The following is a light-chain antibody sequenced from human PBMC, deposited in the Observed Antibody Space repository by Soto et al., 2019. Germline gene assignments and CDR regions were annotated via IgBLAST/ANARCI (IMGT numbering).Light chain of an antibody. CDR3: AAWDDSLNGHV. Sequence: QSVLTQPHSASGTPGQRVTISCSGSSSNIGTSSVHWFQQLPGTAPKLLISTTNQRPSGVPERFSGSKSGTSASLAISGLQSEDEADYYCAAWDDSLNGHVFGTGTQLTVL. V-gene: IGLV1-44*01. CDR1: SSNIGTSS. CDR2: TTN. J-gene: IGLJ1*01.